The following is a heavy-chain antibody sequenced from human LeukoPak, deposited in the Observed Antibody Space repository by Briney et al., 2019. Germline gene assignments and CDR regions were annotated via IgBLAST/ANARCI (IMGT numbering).Heavy chain of an antibody. V-gene: IGHV1-2*02. D-gene: IGHD3-22*01. CDR2: INPNSGGT. CDR1: GYTFTGYY. CDR3: ARVRGYNSSGYYSY. Sequence: ASVKVSCKASGYTFTGYYMHWVRRAPGQGLEWMGWINPNSGGTNYAQKFQGRVTMTRDTSISTAYMELSRLRSDDTAVYYCARVRGYNSSGYYSYWGQGTLVTVSS. J-gene: IGHJ4*02.